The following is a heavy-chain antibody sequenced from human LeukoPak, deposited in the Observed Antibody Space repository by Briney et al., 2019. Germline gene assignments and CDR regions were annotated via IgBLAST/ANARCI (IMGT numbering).Heavy chain of an antibody. CDR3: AREGSSSWYYYYYYMDV. Sequence: PSETLSLTCTVSGGSISSSSYYWGWIRQPPGTGLEWIGSIYYSGSTYYNPSLKSRVTISVDTSKNQFSLKLSSVTAADTAVYYCAREGSSSWYYYYYYMDVWGKGTTVTVSS. V-gene: IGHV4-39*07. CDR2: IYYSGST. CDR1: GGSISSSSYY. D-gene: IGHD6-13*01. J-gene: IGHJ6*03.